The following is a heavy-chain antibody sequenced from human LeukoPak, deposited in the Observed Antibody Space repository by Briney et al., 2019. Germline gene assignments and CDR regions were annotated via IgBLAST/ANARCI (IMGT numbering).Heavy chain of an antibody. CDR2: ISHDGSIK. J-gene: IGHJ4*02. V-gene: IGHV3-30*18. Sequence: GGSLRLSCAASGFTLSSYDIHWVRQAPGKGLEWVAIISHDGSIKYYTDSVRGRFTLSRDNSKITLYMHMNSLRAEDTYVYYSAKRVGQEWHLDYWGQGTLVTVSS. D-gene: IGHD3-3*01. CDR3: AKRVGQEWHLDY. CDR1: GFTLSSYD.